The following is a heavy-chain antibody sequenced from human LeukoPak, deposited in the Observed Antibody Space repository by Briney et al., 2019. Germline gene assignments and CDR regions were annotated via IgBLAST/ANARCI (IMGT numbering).Heavy chain of an antibody. V-gene: IGHV1-69*05. D-gene: IGHD1-26*01. CDR3: ARDGEYSGSYYVXX. CDR2: IIPIFGTA. CDR1: GGTFSSYA. Sequence: ASMKVSCKASGGTFSSYAISWERPAPEQGLEWGGRIIPIFGTANYTQKFQVRGTITTDESTNTAYMELSSLRSEATAVYYCARDGEYSGSYYVXXWGQGTLVT. J-gene: IGHJ4*02.